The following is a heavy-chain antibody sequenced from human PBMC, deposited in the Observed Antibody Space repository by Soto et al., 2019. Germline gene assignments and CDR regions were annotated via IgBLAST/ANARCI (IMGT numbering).Heavy chain of an antibody. J-gene: IGHJ1*01. CDR3: AHSPPATGTTSAEYFQH. CDR2: IYCDDDK. V-gene: IGHV2-5*02. Sequence: QITLKESGPTLVKPTQTLTLTCTFSGFSLSTSGVGVGWIRQPPGKALEWLALIYCDDDKRYSPSLKSRLTITKDTSKNQVVLTMTNMDPVDTATYYCAHSPPATGTTSAEYFQHWGQGTLVTVSS. CDR1: GFSLSTSGVG. D-gene: IGHD4-17*01.